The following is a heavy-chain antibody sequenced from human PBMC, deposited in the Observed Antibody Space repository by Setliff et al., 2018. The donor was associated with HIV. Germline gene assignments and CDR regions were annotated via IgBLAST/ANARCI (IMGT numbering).Heavy chain of an antibody. Sequence: PGESLKISCQGSGYSFSNYWIGWVRQVPGRGLEWLAIIYPGDSSIKYSPAFQGQVTISADKAISTAYLQWSSLKASDTGMYYCARAGRGGGSYWTFDYWGQGTLVTVSS. CDR2: IYPGDSSI. J-gene: IGHJ4*02. CDR1: GYSFSNYW. D-gene: IGHD1-26*01. V-gene: IGHV5-51*01. CDR3: ARAGRGGGSYWTFDY.